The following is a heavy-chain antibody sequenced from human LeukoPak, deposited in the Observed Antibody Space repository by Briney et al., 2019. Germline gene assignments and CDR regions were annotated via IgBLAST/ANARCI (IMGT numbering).Heavy chain of an antibody. Sequence: GESLKISCKVSGYSLTSYWISWVRQMPGKGLEWMGRIDPSDSYTNYSPSFQGHVTISADKSISTAYLQWSSLKASDTAMYYCASGYATRSYYYYGMDVWGQGTTVTVSS. CDR1: GYSLTSYW. V-gene: IGHV5-10-1*01. CDR2: IDPSDSYT. CDR3: ASGYATRSYYYYGMDV. D-gene: IGHD2-8*01. J-gene: IGHJ6*02.